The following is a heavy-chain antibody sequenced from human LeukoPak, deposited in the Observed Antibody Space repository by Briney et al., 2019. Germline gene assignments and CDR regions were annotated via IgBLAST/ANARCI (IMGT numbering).Heavy chain of an antibody. Sequence: PGRSLRLSCAASGFTFSSYGMHWVRQAPGKGLEWVAVISFDGSNKYYADSVKGRFTISRDNSKNTLYLQVNSLRAEDTAVYYCARDYGAYVSYYYAVDVWGQGTTVTVSS. CDR1: GFTFSSYG. V-gene: IGHV3-30*03. J-gene: IGHJ6*02. D-gene: IGHD4-17*01. CDR3: ARDYGAYVSYYYAVDV. CDR2: ISFDGSNK.